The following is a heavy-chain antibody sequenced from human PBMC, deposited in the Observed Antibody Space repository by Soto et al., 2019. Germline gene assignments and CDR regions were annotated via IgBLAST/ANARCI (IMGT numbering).Heavy chain of an antibody. D-gene: IGHD3-22*01. V-gene: IGHV4-31*03. CDR3: ARVYDSSGYPAAGGAFDI. Sequence: PSETLSLTCTVSGGSINSVGYYWSWNRQHPGKGLEWIGYIYYSGTTYYNPSPKSRVTISVDTSKNRFSLKLSSVTAADTAVYYCARVYDSSGYPAAGGAFDIWGQGTMVTVSS. J-gene: IGHJ3*02. CDR1: GGSINSVGYY. CDR2: IYYSGTT.